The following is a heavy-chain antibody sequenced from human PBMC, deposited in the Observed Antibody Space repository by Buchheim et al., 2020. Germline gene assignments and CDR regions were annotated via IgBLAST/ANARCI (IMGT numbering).Heavy chain of an antibody. Sequence: QVQLVESGGGVVQPGRSLRLSCAASGFTFSSYAMHWVRQAPGKGLEWVAVISYDGSNKYYADSVKGRFTISRDNSKNTLYLQMSSLRAEDTAVYYCARDQESIAVAGTLDYWGQGTL. CDR1: GFTFSSYA. CDR3: ARDQESIAVAGTLDY. D-gene: IGHD6-19*01. V-gene: IGHV3-30*04. CDR2: ISYDGSNK. J-gene: IGHJ4*02.